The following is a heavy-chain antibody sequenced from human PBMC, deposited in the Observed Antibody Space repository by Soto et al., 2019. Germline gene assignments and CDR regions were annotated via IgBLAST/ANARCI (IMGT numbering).Heavy chain of an antibody. CDR2: ISGSGGST. J-gene: IGHJ4*01. CDR3: AKRGFTSSGGAYYLDY. Sequence: GGSLRLSCAASGFAFSSYDMSWVRQAPGQGLEWVLGISGSGGSTYYADSVKGRFTNSRDNSKNTLYVQMNSLRAEDTAIYYCAKRGFTSSGGAYYLDYWGQGRLVTVSS. V-gene: IGHV3-23*01. CDR1: GFAFSSYD. D-gene: IGHD2-2*01.